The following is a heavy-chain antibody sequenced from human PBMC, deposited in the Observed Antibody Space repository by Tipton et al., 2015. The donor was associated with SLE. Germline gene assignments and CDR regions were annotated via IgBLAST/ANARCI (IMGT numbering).Heavy chain of an antibody. D-gene: IGHD6-19*01. J-gene: IGHJ4*02. CDR3: AKGLQQWHTYYFDY. Sequence: SLRLSCAASGFTFSSYSMNWVRQAPGKGLEWVSVIYSGGGTSYADSVMGRFTISRDNSKNTLYLQMNSLRGEDTAVYFCAKGLQQWHTYYFDYWGQGNLVTVSS. V-gene: IGHV3-23*03. CDR2: IYSGGGT. CDR1: GFTFSSYS.